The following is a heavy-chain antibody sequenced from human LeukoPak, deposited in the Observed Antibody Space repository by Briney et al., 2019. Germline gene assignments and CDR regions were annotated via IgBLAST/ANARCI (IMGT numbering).Heavy chain of an antibody. Sequence: ASVKVSCKASGYTFTGYYMHWVRQAPGQGLEWMGWINPNSGGTNYAQKFQGRVTMTRDTSISTAYMELSRLRSDNTAVYYCARVMLVVAELDPFDYWDQGTLVTVSS. D-gene: IGHD2-15*01. CDR1: GYTFTGYY. CDR3: ARVMLVVAELDPFDY. V-gene: IGHV1-2*02. CDR2: INPNSGGT. J-gene: IGHJ4*02.